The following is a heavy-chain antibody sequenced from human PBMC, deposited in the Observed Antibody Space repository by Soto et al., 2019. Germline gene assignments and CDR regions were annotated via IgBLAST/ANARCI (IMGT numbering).Heavy chain of an antibody. CDR1: GFIFTNND. J-gene: IGHJ5*02. Sequence: ASVKVSCKASGFIFTNNDVSWVRQATGQGLEWMGWMNPGSGDTGYAQKFQGRVTVTRNISIATAYMELSSLRADDTAIYYCARMASFGSLNWFDPWGQGTLVTVS. CDR2: MNPGSGDT. V-gene: IGHV1-8*01. D-gene: IGHD5-18*01. CDR3: ARMASFGSLNWFDP.